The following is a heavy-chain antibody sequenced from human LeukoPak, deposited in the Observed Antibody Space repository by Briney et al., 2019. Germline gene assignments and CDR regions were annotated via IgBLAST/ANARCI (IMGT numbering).Heavy chain of an antibody. CDR1: GYTFTSYG. Sequence: ASVKVSCKASGYTFTSYGISWVRQAPGQGLEWMGWISAYNGNTNYAQKLQGRVTMTTDTSTSTAYMELRSLRSDGTAVYHCARVGAAAGNYYYSGMDVWGQGTTVTVSS. V-gene: IGHV1-18*01. CDR3: ARVGAAAGNYYYSGMDV. CDR2: ISAYNGNT. D-gene: IGHD6-13*01. J-gene: IGHJ6*02.